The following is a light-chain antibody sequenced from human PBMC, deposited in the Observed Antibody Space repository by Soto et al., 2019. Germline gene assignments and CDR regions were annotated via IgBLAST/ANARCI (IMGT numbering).Light chain of an antibody. J-gene: IGLJ3*02. CDR1: ALPKQY. Sequence: SYELTQPPSVSVSPGQTARITCSGDALPKQYAYWYQQKPGQAPVLVIYKDSERPSGIPERFSASSSGTTVTLTISGVQAEDEADYYCQSADSSGPYSVFGGGTKLTVL. CDR3: QSADSSGPYSV. V-gene: IGLV3-25*02. CDR2: KDS.